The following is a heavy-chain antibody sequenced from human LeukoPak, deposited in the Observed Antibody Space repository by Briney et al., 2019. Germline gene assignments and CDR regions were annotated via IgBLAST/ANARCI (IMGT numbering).Heavy chain of an antibody. CDR2: IYYSGST. J-gene: IGHJ4*02. D-gene: IGHD6-19*01. CDR3: ARRIAVAGIFDY. V-gene: IGHV4-59*01. CDR1: GGSISSYY. Sequence: SETLSLTCTVSGGSISSYYWSWIRQPPGKGLEWIGYIYYSGSTYYNPSPKSRVTISLDTSRNQFSLKLSSATAADTAVYYCARRIAVAGIFDYWGQGTLVTVSS.